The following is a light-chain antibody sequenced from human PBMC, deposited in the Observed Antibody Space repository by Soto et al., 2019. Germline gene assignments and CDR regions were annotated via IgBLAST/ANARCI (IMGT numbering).Light chain of an antibody. CDR2: GAS. CDR3: QQYVTSPLT. V-gene: IGKV3-20*01. CDR1: QSVSSSY. Sequence: EVVFAQSPGTLSLSPGERATLSCRASQSVSSSYLAWYQQKPGQAPRLLIYGASSRATGIPDRFSGSGSGTDFTLTISRLEPEDFALYYCQQYVTSPLTFGQGTKVDIK. J-gene: IGKJ1*01.